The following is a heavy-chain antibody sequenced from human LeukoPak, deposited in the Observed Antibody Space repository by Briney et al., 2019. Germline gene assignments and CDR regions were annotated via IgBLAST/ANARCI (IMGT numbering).Heavy chain of an antibody. D-gene: IGHD2-2*01. CDR3: ARVGYCSSTSCYDGNWFDP. Sequence: SETLSLTCAVYGGSFSGYYWSWIRQPPGKGLEWIGEINHSGSTNYNPSLKSRVTISVDTSKNQFSLKLSSVTAADTAVYYCARVGYCSSTSCYDGNWFDPWCQGTLVTVSS. CDR1: GGSFSGYY. V-gene: IGHV4-34*01. J-gene: IGHJ5*02. CDR2: INHSGST.